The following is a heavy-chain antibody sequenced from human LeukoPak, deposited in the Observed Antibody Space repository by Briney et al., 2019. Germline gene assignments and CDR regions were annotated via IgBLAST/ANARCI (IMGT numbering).Heavy chain of an antibody. CDR1: GYTFTSYD. J-gene: IGHJ3*02. CDR2: MNPNSGNT. Sequence: ASVKVSCKASGYTFTSYDINWVRQATGQGLEWMGWMNPNSGNTGYAQKFQGRVTMTRNTSISTAYMELSSLRSEDTAVYYCAGLNDSSGAFDIWGQGTMVTVSS. D-gene: IGHD3-22*01. V-gene: IGHV1-8*01. CDR3: AGLNDSSGAFDI.